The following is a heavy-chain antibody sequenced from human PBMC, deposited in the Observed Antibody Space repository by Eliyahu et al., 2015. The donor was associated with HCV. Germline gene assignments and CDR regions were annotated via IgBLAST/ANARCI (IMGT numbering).Heavy chain of an antibody. V-gene: IGHV3-23*01. CDR1: GFTFXSXA. CDR3: AKDLHNTAIWADNWFDP. D-gene: IGHD2-2*02. Sequence: EVQLLESGGGLVQPGGSLRLSCXAXGFTFXSXAMSWVRQAPGKGLEWVSAISGSGGSTYYADSVKGRFTISRDNSKNTLYLQMNSLRAEDTAVYYCAKDLHNTAIWADNWFDPWGQGTLVTVSS. CDR2: ISGSGGST. J-gene: IGHJ5*02.